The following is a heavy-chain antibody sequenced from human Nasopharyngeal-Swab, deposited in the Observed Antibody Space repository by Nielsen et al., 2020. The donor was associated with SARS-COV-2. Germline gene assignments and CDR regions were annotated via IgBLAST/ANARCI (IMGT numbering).Heavy chain of an antibody. CDR3: ARPDYGDYNCAFDI. CDR1: GYIFTRYY. CDR2: INTSGGST. V-gene: IGHV1-46*01. J-gene: IGHJ3*02. Sequence: AAAKDTCKASGYIFTRYYMHRGRQAPGQGLEWMGIINTSGGSTTYAQKFQGRVTMTRDTSTSTVYMELSSLRSEDTAVYYCARPDYGDYNCAFDIWGQGTVVTVSS. D-gene: IGHD4-17*01.